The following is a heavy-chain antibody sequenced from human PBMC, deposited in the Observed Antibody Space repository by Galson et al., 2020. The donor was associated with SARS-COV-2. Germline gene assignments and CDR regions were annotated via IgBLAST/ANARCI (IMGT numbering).Heavy chain of an antibody. D-gene: IGHD3-16*01. CDR1: GFTFSSYG. V-gene: IGHV3-30*18. J-gene: IGHJ6*02. CDR3: AKGRPGDFGPKIYYYYYGMDV. CDR2: ISYDGSNK. Sequence: GESLKISCAASGFTFSSYGMHWVRQAPGKGLEWVAVISYDGSNKYYADSVKGRFTISRDNSKNTLYLQMNSLRAEDTAVYYCAKGRPGDFGPKIYYYYYGMDVWGQGTTVTVSS.